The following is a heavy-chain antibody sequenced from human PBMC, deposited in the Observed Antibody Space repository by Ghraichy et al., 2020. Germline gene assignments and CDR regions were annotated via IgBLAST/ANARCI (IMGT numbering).Heavy chain of an antibody. V-gene: IGHV3-15*01. CDR2: IKSKTRGGTT. J-gene: IGHJ4*02. D-gene: IGHD4-17*01. CDR1: GFALSDDW. Sequence: GESLNISCAASGFALSDDWMSWVRQAPGKGLEWVGLIKSKTRGGTTDYAAPVKGRFTISRDDSKNTLYLQMNSLKTEDTAVYYCTRWDYARFEYWGQGTLVTVSS. CDR3: TRWDYARFEY.